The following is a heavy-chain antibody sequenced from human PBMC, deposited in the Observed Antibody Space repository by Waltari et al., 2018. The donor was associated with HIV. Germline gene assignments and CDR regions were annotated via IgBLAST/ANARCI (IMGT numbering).Heavy chain of an antibody. V-gene: IGHV1-24*01. Sequence: QVQLIQSTSEVKRPGASVTVSCKVSGYPLSDLSMQWVHQGHANQLEWMGECDHKKGKPVCTERFWGRGARAEDTSRDTAHLELKRLTSDDTGVYYCVALYEGSPLYSDFWGQGTLVTVSA. CDR1: GYPLSDLS. CDR2: CDHKKGKP. D-gene: IGHD3-10*01. CDR3: VALYEGSPLYSDF. J-gene: IGHJ4*02.